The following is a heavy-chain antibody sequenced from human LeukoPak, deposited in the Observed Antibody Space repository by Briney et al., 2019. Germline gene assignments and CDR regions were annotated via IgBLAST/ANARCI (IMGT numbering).Heavy chain of an antibody. CDR2: IYYRGSD. Sequence: LETLSLTCTVSGCSISSYYLSWIRQAPGKGLEWMEYIYYRGSDNYNPYLKSRVTISVDKTNNQFPFKLSSMTGADTAVYYCLRPGFGLAAAAYATHYYYYYYMEVWGKGKTVTVSS. J-gene: IGHJ6*03. D-gene: IGHD6-13*01. V-gene: IGHV4-59*01. CDR1: GCSISSYY. CDR3: LRPGFGLAAAAYATHYYYYYYMEV.